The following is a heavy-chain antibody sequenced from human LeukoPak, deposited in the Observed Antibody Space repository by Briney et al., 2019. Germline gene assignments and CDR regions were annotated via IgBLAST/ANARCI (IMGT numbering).Heavy chain of an antibody. J-gene: IGHJ4*02. D-gene: IGHD5-12*01. CDR3: AREGLVATIDY. V-gene: IGHV4-34*01. CDR2: INHSGST. CDR1: GGSFSGYY. Sequence: SETLSVTCAVYGGSFSGYYWSWIRQPPGKGLECVGEINHSGSTNYNPSLKSRVTISVDTSKDQFSLKLSSVTAADTAVYYCAREGLVATIDYWGQGTLVTVSS.